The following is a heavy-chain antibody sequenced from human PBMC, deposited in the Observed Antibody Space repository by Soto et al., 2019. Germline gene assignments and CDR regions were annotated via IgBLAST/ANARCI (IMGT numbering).Heavy chain of an antibody. CDR2: ISGYNGNT. CDR1: GYTFTSYY. V-gene: IGHV1-18*01. CDR3: ARASSGSGSRRMDV. Sequence: GASVNVSCKASGYTFTSYYISWVRQAPGQGLEWMGWISGYNGNTNYAQKLQGRVTMTTDTSTSTAYMELRSLRSDDTAVYYCARASSGSGSRRMDVWGQGTTVTVSS. D-gene: IGHD3-10*01. J-gene: IGHJ6*01.